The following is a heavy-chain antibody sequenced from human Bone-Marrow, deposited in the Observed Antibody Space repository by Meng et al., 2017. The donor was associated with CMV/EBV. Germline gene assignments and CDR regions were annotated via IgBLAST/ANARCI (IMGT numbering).Heavy chain of an antibody. CDR1: GFTVSSNY. CDR3: SRGGGAYCGGDCYRTLDY. V-gene: IGHV3-66*02. J-gene: IGHJ4*02. CDR2: IYSDGRT. Sequence: GRSLRLSCPASGFTVSSNYMSWVRPAPGKGLEWVSVIYSDGRTYYADSVKGRFTISRDNSKNMLYIQMNSLNAEDSAGYYGSRGGGAYCGGDCYRTLDYWGQGTLVTVSS. D-gene: IGHD2-21*01.